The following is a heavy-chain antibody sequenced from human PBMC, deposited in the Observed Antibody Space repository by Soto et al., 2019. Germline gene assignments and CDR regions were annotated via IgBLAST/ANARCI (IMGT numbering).Heavy chain of an antibody. CDR1: GFTFSSYA. V-gene: IGHV3-23*01. Sequence: EVQLLESGGGLVQPGGSLRLSCAASGFTFSSYAMTWVRQAPGKGLEWVSAISGSGGSTYYADSVKGRFTISRDNSRNTLYVQINSLRAEDTAVYYCARDRNVVGATIGYFDYWGQGTLVTVSS. D-gene: IGHD1-26*01. CDR2: ISGSGGST. J-gene: IGHJ4*02. CDR3: ARDRNVVGATIGYFDY.